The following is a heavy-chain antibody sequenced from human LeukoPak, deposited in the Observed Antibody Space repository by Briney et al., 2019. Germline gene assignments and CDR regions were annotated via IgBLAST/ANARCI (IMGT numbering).Heavy chain of an antibody. CDR2: IYYSGSA. CDR3: ARINYYGSGSRDAFDI. Sequence: SQTLSLTCTVSGGSISSGSYYWSWIRQPAGKGLEWIGYIYYSGSANYNPSLKSRVTISVDTSKNQFSLKLSSVTAADTAVYYCARINYYGSGSRDAFDIWGQGTMVTVSS. J-gene: IGHJ3*02. CDR1: GGSISSGSYY. V-gene: IGHV4-61*10. D-gene: IGHD3-10*01.